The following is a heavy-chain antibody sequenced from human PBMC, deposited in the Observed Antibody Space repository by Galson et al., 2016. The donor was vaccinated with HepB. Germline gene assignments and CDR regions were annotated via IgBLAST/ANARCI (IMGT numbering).Heavy chain of an antibody. CDR2: IHTSGST. CDR3: ARDPGYYYGMDV. CDR1: GGSISSDSYY. J-gene: IGHJ6*04. Sequence: TLSLTCTVSGGSISSDSYYWSWIRQPAGKGLEWIGRIHTSGSTNYNPSLKSRVTISVDTSKNQFSLTLSSVTAADTAVYYCARDPGYYYGMDVWGKGTTVTVSS. V-gene: IGHV4-61*02.